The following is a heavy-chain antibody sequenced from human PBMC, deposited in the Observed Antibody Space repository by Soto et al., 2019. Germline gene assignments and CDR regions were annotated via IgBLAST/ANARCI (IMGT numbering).Heavy chain of an antibody. CDR1: GGTFSSYA. V-gene: IGHV1-69*12. D-gene: IGHD5-18*01. CDR2: IIPIFGTA. CDR3: ARVDGGRGYSYGYEVTPDY. Sequence: QVQLVQSGAEVKKPGSSVKVSCKASGGTFSSYAISWVRQAPGQGLEWMGGIIPIFGTANYAQKFQGRVTITADESTSTAYMELSSLRSEDTAVYYCARVDGGRGYSYGYEVTPDYWGQGTLVTVSS. J-gene: IGHJ4*02.